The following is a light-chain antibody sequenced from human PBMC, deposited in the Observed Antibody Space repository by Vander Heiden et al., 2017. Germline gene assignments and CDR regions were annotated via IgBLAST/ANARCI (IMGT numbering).Light chain of an antibody. CDR2: AAS. J-gene: IGKJ3*01. V-gene: IGKV1-27*01. CDR1: QGISNY. CDR3: QKYNSVPRGVT. Sequence: DIQMTQSPSSLSASVGDRVTITCRASQGISNYLAWYQQKPGKVPKRLIYAASTLQSGVPARFSGSGSGTDFTLTISSLRPEDVATYYCQKYNSVPRGVTFGPGTKVDIK.